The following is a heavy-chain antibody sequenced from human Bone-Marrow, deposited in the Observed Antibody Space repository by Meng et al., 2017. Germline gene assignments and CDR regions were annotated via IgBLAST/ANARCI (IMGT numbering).Heavy chain of an antibody. J-gene: IGHJ4*02. V-gene: IGHV1-69*05. D-gene: IGHD6-13*01. CDR2: INPIFSTA. Sequence: QARLAERGGEEKGPGTSVNVACKDCGRRFRSYAISWVRQAPGKGLEWMGGINPIFSTANYAHEFQGRVTITTDESTSTAYMELSSLRSEDTAVYYCARGGGIASVGANYWGQGTLVTVSS. CDR1: GRRFRSYA. CDR3: ARGGGIASVGANY.